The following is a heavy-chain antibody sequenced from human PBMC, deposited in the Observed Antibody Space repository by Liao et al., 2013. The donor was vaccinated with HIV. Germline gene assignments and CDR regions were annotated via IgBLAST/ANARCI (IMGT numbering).Heavy chain of an antibody. CDR1: GGSISSGDYY. D-gene: IGHD3-3*01. J-gene: IGHJ5*02. CDR2: IYTSGST. V-gene: IGHV4-61*02. CDR3: ARVDQYYDYWSGYENWFDP. Sequence: QVQLQESGPGLVKPSQTLSLTCTVSGGSISSGDYYWSWIRQPAGKGLEWIGRIYTSGSTNYNPSLKSRVTMSVDTSKNQFSLKLSSVTAADTAVYYCARVDQYYDYWSGYENWFDPWGQGTLVTVSS.